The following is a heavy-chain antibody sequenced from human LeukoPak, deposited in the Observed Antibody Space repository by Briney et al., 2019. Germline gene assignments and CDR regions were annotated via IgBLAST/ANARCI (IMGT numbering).Heavy chain of an antibody. CDR1: GGSISNYY. Sequence: SETLSLTCTVSGGSISNYYWNWIRQPPGKGLEWIGYIYYTGNTNYNPSLKSRVTISVDTSKNQFSLKLSSVTAADTAVYYCARDSSMLRGPLVIYYFDFWGQGTLVTVSS. CDR2: IYYTGNT. J-gene: IGHJ4*02. V-gene: IGHV4-59*13. D-gene: IGHD3-10*01. CDR3: ARDSSMLRGPLVIYYFDF.